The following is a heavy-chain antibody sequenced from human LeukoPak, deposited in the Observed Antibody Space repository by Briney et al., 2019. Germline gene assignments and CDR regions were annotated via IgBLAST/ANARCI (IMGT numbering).Heavy chain of an antibody. V-gene: IGHV3-23*01. CDR2: ISGSGGST. J-gene: IGHJ4*02. CDR1: GFTFSSYA. CDR3: AKDPGQWLFSRGDY. Sequence: GGSLRLSCPASGFTFSSYAMSWVRQAPGKGLEWVSAISGSGGSTYYADSVKGRFTISRDNSKNTLYLQMNSLRAEDTAVYYCAKDPGQWLFSRGDYWGQGTLVTVSS. D-gene: IGHD6-19*01.